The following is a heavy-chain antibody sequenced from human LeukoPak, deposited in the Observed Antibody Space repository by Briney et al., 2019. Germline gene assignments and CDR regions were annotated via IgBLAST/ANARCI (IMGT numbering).Heavy chain of an antibody. CDR1: GFTFDDYA. CDR3: ARVKGGIAAAGNYFDY. V-gene: IGHV3-9*01. D-gene: IGHD6-13*01. CDR2: ISWNSGSI. Sequence: GGSLRLSCAASGFTFDDYAMHWVRQAPGKGLEWISGISWNSGSIGYADSVKGRITISRDNSKNTLHLQMDSLNTEDTAVYYCARVKGGIAAAGNYFDYWGQGTLVTVSS. J-gene: IGHJ4*02.